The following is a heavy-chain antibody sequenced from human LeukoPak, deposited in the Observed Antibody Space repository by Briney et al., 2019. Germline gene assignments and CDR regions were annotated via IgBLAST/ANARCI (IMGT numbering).Heavy chain of an antibody. CDR1: GGTFSSYA. J-gene: IGHJ4*02. CDR3: ARYQHSSGWDGEYYFDY. V-gene: IGHV1-69*05. Sequence: SVKVSCKASGGTFSSYAISWVRQAPGQGLEWMGGIIPIFGTANYAQKFQGRVTITTDESTSTAYMELSSLRSEDTAVYYCARYQHSSGWDGEYYFDYWGQGTLVTVSS. D-gene: IGHD6-19*01. CDR2: IIPIFGTA.